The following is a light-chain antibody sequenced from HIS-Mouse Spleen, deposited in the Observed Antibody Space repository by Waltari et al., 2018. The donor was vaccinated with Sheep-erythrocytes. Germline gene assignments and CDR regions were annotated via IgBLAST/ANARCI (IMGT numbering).Light chain of an antibody. CDR2: RVS. CDR3: SSYAGSNNWV. V-gene: IGLV2-8*01. Sequence: QSALTQPPSASGPPGQSVTISCPGTSRDVGGSNFVPLYQQHPGKAPKLMIYRVSKRPAGVPDRFSGSKSGNTASLTVSGLQAEDEADYYCSSYAGSNNWVFGGGTKLTVL. J-gene: IGLJ3*02. CDR1: SRDVGGSNF.